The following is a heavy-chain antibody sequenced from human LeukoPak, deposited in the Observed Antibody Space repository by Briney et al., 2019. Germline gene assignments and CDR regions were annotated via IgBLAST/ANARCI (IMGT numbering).Heavy chain of an antibody. V-gene: IGHV1-46*01. CDR3: ARDQEGFDY. Sequence: ASVKVSCKASGYTFTTYPINWVRQAPGQGLEWMGMIYPRDGSTSYAQKFQGRVTVTRDTSTSTVHMELSGLRSEDTAVYYCARDQEGFDYWGQGTLVTVSS. CDR2: IYPRDGST. J-gene: IGHJ4*02. CDR1: GYTFTTYP.